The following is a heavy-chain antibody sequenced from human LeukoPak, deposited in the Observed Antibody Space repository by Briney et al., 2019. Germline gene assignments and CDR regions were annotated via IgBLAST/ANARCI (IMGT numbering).Heavy chain of an antibody. D-gene: IGHD6-13*01. V-gene: IGHV3-13*01. CDR3: ARGKRYSSSWFYNRFDP. CDR1: GFTFSSYD. Sequence: GGSPRLSCEVSGFTFSSYDMHWVRQTTGKGLEWVSGIGTTGDTHYPDSVKGRFTVSRENAKNSLYLQMNSLRAGDSAVYYCARGKRYSSSWFYNRFDPWGQGTLVTVSS. J-gene: IGHJ5*02. CDR2: IGTTGDT.